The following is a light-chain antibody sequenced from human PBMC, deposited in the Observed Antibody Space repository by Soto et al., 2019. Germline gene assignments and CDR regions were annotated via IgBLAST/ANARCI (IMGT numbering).Light chain of an antibody. CDR2: GTS. Sequence: EIVLTQSPGTLSLSPGERATLSCRASQGVSSSSFAWYQQKPGQAPRLLIYGTSSRATGIPDRFSGSGSGTDFTLTISRLEPEDFAVYYCQQYRSSPPYTFGQGTKLEIK. J-gene: IGKJ2*01. V-gene: IGKV3-20*01. CDR1: QGVSSSS. CDR3: QQYRSSPPYT.